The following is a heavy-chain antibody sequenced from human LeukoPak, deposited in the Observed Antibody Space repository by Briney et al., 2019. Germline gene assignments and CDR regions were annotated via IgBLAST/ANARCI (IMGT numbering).Heavy chain of an antibody. Sequence: SETLSLTCTVSGGSISSYYWSWIRQPPGKGLEWIGYIYYSGSTNYNPSLKSRVTISVDTSKNQFSLKLSSVTAADTAVYYCASRYYYDTRGYFLPWGQGTLVTVSS. CDR1: GGSISSYY. CDR3: ASRYYYDTRGYFLP. V-gene: IGHV4-59*01. D-gene: IGHD3-22*01. J-gene: IGHJ5*02. CDR2: IYYSGST.